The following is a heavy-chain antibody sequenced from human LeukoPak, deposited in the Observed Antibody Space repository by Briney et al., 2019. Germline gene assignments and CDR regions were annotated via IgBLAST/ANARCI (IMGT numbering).Heavy chain of an antibody. J-gene: IGHJ4*02. D-gene: IGHD3-10*01. V-gene: IGHV3-23*01. Sequence: GGSLRLSCAASGFTFSSYAMSWVRQAPGKGLEWVSAISGSGGSTYYADSVKGRFTISRDNSKNTLYLQMNSLRAEDTAVYYCAKAVLLRFGEFKTYFDYWGQGTLVTVSS. CDR3: AKAVLLRFGEFKTYFDY. CDR2: ISGSGGST. CDR1: GFTFSSYA.